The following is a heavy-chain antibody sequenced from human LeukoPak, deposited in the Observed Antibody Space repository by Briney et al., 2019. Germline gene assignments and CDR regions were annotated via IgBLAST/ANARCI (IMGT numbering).Heavy chain of an antibody. CDR1: GYTFTSYG. CDR3: ARGGLLWFGESFEY. CDR2: ISGYNGYT. D-gene: IGHD3-10*01. Sequence: ASVKVSCKASGYTFTSYGISWVRQAPGQGLEWMGWISGYNGYTKYAQKFQGSVTMTTDTSTSTAYMELRSLRSDDTAVYYCARGGLLWFGESFEYWGQGTLVTVSS. V-gene: IGHV1-18*01. J-gene: IGHJ4*02.